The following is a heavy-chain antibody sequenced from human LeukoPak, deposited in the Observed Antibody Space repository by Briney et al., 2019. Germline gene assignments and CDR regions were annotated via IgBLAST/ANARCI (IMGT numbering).Heavy chain of an antibody. Sequence: GGSLRLSCAVTGFNLRTYWIHWVRHSPGRGLEWVARINGEGSRISYADSVRGRFTISRDNAKNTAYLQMNSLRAEDTALYYCARDPGYYYYGMDVWAKGPRSLSP. J-gene: IGHJ6*02. CDR1: GFNLRTYW. CDR2: INGEGSRI. V-gene: IGHV3-74*01. CDR3: ARDPGYYYYGMDV.